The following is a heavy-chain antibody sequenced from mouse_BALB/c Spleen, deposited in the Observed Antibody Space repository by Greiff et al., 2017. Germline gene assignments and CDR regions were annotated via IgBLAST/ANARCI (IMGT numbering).Heavy chain of an antibody. CDR2: IDPSDSYT. CDR3: ARTEVKDY. CDR1: GYTFTSYW. J-gene: IGHJ2*01. V-gene: IGHV1-69*02. Sequence: VQLQQPGAELVKPGASVKLSCKASGYTFTSYWMHWVKQRPGQGLEWIREIDPSDSYTNYNQKFKGKATLTVDKSSSTAYMQLSSLTSEDSAVYYCARTEVKDYWGQGTTLTVSS. D-gene: IGHD1-3*01.